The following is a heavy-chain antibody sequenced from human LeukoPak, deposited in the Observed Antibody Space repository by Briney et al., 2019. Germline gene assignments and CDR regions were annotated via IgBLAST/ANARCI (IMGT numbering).Heavy chain of an antibody. D-gene: IGHD4-23*01. J-gene: IGHJ4*02. Sequence: SVKVSCKASGGTFSSYAISRVRQAPGQGLEWMGRIIPIFGIANYAQKFQGRVTITADKSTSTAYMELSSLRSEDTAVYYCAREHGGNPYFDYWGQGTLVTVSS. CDR3: AREHGGNPYFDY. V-gene: IGHV1-69*04. CDR1: GGTFSSYA. CDR2: IIPIFGIA.